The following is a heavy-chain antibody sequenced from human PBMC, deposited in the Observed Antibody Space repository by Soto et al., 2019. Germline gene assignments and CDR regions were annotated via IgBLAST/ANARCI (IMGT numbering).Heavy chain of an antibody. CDR3: ARENYGDYLNWFDP. J-gene: IGHJ5*02. Sequence: GGSLRLSCAGSGFTFSSYSMNWGRQAPGKGLEWVSYISSSSSTIYYADSVKGRFTISRDNAKNSLYLQMNSLRDEDTAVYYCARENYGDYLNWFDPWGQGTLVTVSS. D-gene: IGHD4-17*01. V-gene: IGHV3-48*02. CDR2: ISSSSSTI. CDR1: GFTFSSYS.